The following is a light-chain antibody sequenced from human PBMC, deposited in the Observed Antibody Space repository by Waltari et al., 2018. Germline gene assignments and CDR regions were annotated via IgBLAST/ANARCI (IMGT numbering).Light chain of an antibody. CDR1: KLADEF. CDR3: QTWDNTAAVV. J-gene: IGLJ2*01. Sequence: SYEVTQPPSVSVSAGQTATITCSGHKLADEFVCWYHQRPGQSPVLVIFQNPKRPSGIPDRFSAFKSGNTATLTISGTQAVDEGDYFCQTWDNTAAVVFGAGTKL. V-gene: IGLV3-1*01. CDR2: QNP.